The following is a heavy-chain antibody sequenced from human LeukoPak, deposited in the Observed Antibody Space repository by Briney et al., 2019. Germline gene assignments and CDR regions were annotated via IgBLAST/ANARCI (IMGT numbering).Heavy chain of an antibody. D-gene: IGHD5-12*01. CDR3: ARYVKNGYDTPGFDY. Sequence: PSETLSLTCTVSGDSISNYYWSWIRQPAGKGLECIGRIYTSRSNNYNPTLKSRVTMSVDTYKTQFSLKLSYVTAADTAVYYCARYVKNGYDTPGFDYWGQGTLVTVSS. CDR2: IYTSRSN. J-gene: IGHJ4*02. CDR1: GDSISNYY. V-gene: IGHV4-4*07.